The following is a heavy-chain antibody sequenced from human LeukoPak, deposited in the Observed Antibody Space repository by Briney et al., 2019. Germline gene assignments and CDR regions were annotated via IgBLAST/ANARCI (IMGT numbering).Heavy chain of an antibody. D-gene: IGHD3-22*01. CDR3: ARYYDSSGYYYGGNYFDY. CDR2: INPNSGGT. CDR1: GYTFTGHY. J-gene: IGHJ4*02. Sequence: ASVKVSCKASGYTFTGHYMHWVRQAPGQGLEWMGWINPNSGGTNYAQKFQGRVTMTRDTSISTAYMELSRLRSDDTAVYYCARYYDSSGYYYGGNYFDYWGQGTLVTVSS. V-gene: IGHV1-2*02.